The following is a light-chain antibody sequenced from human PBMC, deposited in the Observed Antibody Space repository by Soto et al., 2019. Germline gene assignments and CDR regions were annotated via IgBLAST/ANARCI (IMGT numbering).Light chain of an antibody. J-gene: IGLJ1*01. Sequence: QSVLTQPPSVSGSPGQSVTISCTGTSSDVGSYNRVSWYQQSPGIAPKLMIYEVSNRPSGVPDRFSGSKSGNTASLTISGLQAEDEADYYCSSYTSSSTYVFGTGTKVTVL. CDR1: SSDVGSYNR. V-gene: IGLV2-18*02. CDR3: SSYTSSSTYV. CDR2: EVS.